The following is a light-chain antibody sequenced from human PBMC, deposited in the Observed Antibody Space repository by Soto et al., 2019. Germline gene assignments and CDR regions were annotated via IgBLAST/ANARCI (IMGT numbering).Light chain of an antibody. CDR2: DVS. J-gene: IGLJ7*01. CDR3: ATWDDDLNAAV. Sequence: QSALTQPRSVSGSPGQSVTISCTGTSSDVAAYNYVSWYQQHPGKAPKLLICDVSRRPSGVPGRFSASTSGTSASLAISGLQSDDEADYYCATWDDDLNAAVFGGGTQLTVL. CDR1: SSDVAAYNY. V-gene: IGLV2-11*01.